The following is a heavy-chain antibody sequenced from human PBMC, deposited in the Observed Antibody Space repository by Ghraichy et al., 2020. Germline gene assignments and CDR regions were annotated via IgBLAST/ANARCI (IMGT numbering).Heavy chain of an antibody. V-gene: IGHV3-48*02. Sequence: LSLTCEASGFTFSAYSMNWVRQAPGKGLEWVSYISSSSSAIYFADSVRGRFTISRDNAKNSLYLQMNSLRDEDTAVYYCAVANYPLDYWGQGTLVTVSS. CDR1: GFTFSAYS. J-gene: IGHJ4*02. CDR2: ISSSSSAI. D-gene: IGHD4/OR15-4a*01. CDR3: AVANYPLDY.